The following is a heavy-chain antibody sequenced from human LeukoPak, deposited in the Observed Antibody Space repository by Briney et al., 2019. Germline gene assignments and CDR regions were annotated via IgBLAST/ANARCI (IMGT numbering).Heavy chain of an antibody. J-gene: IGHJ6*02. CDR1: GDSITSGSYY. CDR2: IYYTGGT. CDR3: ARGHGDYYYYYYYGMDV. D-gene: IGHD4-17*01. Sequence: PSETLSLTCTVSGDSITSGSYYWAWIRQHPGKGLEWIGYIYYTGGTHYNPSLKSRVTISVDTSKNQFSLKLSSVTAADTAVYYCARGHGDYYYYYYYGMDVWGQGTTVTVSS. V-gene: IGHV4-31*03.